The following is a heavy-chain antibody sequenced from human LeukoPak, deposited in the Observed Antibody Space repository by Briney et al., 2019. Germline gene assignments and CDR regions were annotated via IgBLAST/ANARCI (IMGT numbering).Heavy chain of an antibody. Sequence: PGGSLRLSCAASGFTFSSYGMHWVRQAPGKGLEWVAVISYDGSNKYYADSVKGRFTISRDNSKNTLYLQMNSLRAEDTAVYYCAKDTLMDPPKWGQGTLVTVSS. CDR2: ISYDGSNK. V-gene: IGHV3-30*18. CDR3: AKDTLMDPPK. J-gene: IGHJ4*02. CDR1: GFTFSSYG. D-gene: IGHD2-15*01.